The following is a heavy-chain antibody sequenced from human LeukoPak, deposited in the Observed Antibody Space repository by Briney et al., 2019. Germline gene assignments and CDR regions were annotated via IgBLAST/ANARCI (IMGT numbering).Heavy chain of an antibody. Sequence: GGSLRLSCAASGFTFSSYGMHWVRQAPGKGLEWVAFIRYDGSNKYYADSVKGRFTISRDNSKNTLYLQMNSLRAEDTAVYYCAKGRRESRPPYYYDSSGYPDKAPFDYWGQGTLVTVSS. CDR3: AKGRRESRPPYYYDSSGYPDKAPFDY. CDR1: GFTFSSYG. J-gene: IGHJ4*02. CDR2: IRYDGSNK. D-gene: IGHD3-22*01. V-gene: IGHV3-30*02.